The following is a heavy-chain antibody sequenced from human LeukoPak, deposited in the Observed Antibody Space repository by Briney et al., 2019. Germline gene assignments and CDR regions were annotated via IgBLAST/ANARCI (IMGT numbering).Heavy chain of an antibody. J-gene: IGHJ6*02. D-gene: IGHD3-16*01. CDR2: IYYSGST. Sequence: PSQTLSLTCTVSGGSVSSGDYYWSWIRQHPGKGLEWIGYIYYSGSTYYNPSLKSRVTMSVDTSKNQFSLNLTSVTAADTAVYYCARESNFVSAFGVWGRGTTVTVSS. CDR1: GGSVSSGDYY. V-gene: IGHV4-31*03. CDR3: ARESNFVSAFGV.